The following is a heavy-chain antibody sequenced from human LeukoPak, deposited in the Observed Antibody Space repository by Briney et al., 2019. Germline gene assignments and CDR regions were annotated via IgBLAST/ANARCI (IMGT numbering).Heavy chain of an antibody. CDR3: ARGAQTVPLDY. V-gene: IGHV4-30-2*01. J-gene: IGHJ4*02. CDR2: IYHSGST. Sequence: PSETLSLTCAVSGGSISSGGFSWSWIRQPPGKGLEWIGYIYHSGSTYYNPSLKSRVTISVDRSKNQFSLKLSSVTAADTAVYYCARGAQTVPLDYWGQGTLVTVSS. CDR1: GGSISSGGFS. D-gene: IGHD4-17*01.